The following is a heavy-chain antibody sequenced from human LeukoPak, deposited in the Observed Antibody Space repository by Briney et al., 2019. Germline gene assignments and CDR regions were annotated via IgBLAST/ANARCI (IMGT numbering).Heavy chain of an antibody. CDR3: ASPKTPSGSYGDFDY. V-gene: IGHV3-7*03. D-gene: IGHD1-26*01. Sequence: PGGSLRLSCAASGFTFSSYWMSWVRQAPGKGLEWVANIKQDGSEKYYVDSVKGRFTISRDNAKNSLYLQMNSLRAEDTAVYYCASPKTPSGSYGDFDYWGQGTLVTVS. J-gene: IGHJ4*02. CDR2: IKQDGSEK. CDR1: GFTFSSYW.